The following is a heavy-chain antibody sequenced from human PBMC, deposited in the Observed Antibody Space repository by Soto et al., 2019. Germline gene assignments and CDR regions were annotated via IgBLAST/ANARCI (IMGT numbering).Heavy chain of an antibody. D-gene: IGHD2-15*01. CDR2: IYENGRT. Sequence: SETLSLTCTVSGGSISSYYLSWIRQPPGKGLEWIGYIYENGRTKYNPSLKSRVIISVDRSKNQFSLKVRSVTAADTAVYYCLGYCSGGSCSRYWFDPWGQGTLVTVSS. CDR1: GGSISSYY. J-gene: IGHJ5*02. V-gene: IGHV4-59*08. CDR3: LGYCSGGSCSRYWFDP.